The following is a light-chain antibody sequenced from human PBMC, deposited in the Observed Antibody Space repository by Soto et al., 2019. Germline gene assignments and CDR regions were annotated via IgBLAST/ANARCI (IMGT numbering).Light chain of an antibody. CDR3: QQFRSYSRT. CDR2: KAS. J-gene: IGKJ1*01. Sequence: DIPMTQSPSTLSASVGDRITITCRASQSISNWLAWYQQKPGKAPKVLIYKASNLESGVPSRFSGSGSGTEFTLTISSLQPDDFATYYCQQFRSYSRTFGQGTKVEIK. V-gene: IGKV1-5*03. CDR1: QSISNW.